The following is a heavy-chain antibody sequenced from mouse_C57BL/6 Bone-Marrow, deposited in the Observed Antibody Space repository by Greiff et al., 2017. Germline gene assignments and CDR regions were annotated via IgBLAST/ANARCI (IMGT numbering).Heavy chain of an antibody. V-gene: IGHV1-55*01. CDR3: ARGSTTVVASWYFDV. CDR1: GYTFTSYW. D-gene: IGHD1-1*01. CDR2: IYPGSGSS. Sequence: VQLQQPGAELVKPGASVKMSCTASGYTFTSYWITWVQQRPGQGLEWIGDIYPGSGSSNYNEKFTSKATLTVDTSSSPDYMQLSSLTTEDSAVYYCARGSTTVVASWYFDVWGTGTTVTVSS. J-gene: IGHJ1*03.